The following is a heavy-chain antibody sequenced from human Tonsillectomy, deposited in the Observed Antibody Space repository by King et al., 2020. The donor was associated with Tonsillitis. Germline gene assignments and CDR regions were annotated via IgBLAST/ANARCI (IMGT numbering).Heavy chain of an antibody. D-gene: IGHD3-22*01. Sequence: VQLVESGGGLVKPGGSLRLSCASSGFTFSDYYMSWIRQAPGKGLEWVSYISISSSYTNDADCVKGRFPISRDNAKNSLYLQMNSLSAEDTAVYYCARAEISIGSDSSGYYPDYWGQGTLVTVSS. V-gene: IGHV3-11*05. CDR2: ISISSSYT. J-gene: IGHJ4*02. CDR3: ARAEISIGSDSSGYYPDY. CDR1: GFTFSDYY.